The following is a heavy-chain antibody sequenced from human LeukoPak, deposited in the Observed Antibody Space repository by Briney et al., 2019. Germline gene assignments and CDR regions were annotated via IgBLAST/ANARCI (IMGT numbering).Heavy chain of an antibody. D-gene: IGHD1-14*01. CDR1: GGSISSSSYY. CDR2: INYSGNT. V-gene: IGHV4-39*07. CDR3: AREWASWYYYMDV. J-gene: IGHJ6*03. Sequence: ASETLSLTCTVSGGSISSSSYYWGWIRQPPGKGLEWIGKINYSGNTNYNPSLQSRLIISVDTSKNQFSLNLTSVTAADTGVYYCAREWASWYYYMDVWGTGTTVSV.